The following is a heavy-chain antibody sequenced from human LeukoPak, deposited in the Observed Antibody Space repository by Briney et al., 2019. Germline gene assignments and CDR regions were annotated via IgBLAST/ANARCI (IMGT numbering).Heavy chain of an antibody. Sequence: GGSLRLSCAASGFTVSSNYMSWVRQAAGKGLEWGSVIYSGGSTYYADSVKGRFTISRDNSKNTLYLQMNSLRAEDTAVYYCARRMAESSSWAFDYWGQGTLVTASS. CDR1: GFTVSSNY. J-gene: IGHJ4*02. V-gene: IGHV3-53*01. CDR3: ARRMAESSSWAFDY. CDR2: IYSGGST. D-gene: IGHD6-13*01.